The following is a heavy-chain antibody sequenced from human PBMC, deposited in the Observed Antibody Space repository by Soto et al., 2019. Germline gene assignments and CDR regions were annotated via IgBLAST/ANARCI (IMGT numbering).Heavy chain of an antibody. CDR1: GFTFSSYG. D-gene: IGHD6-19*01. J-gene: IGHJ4*02. V-gene: IGHV3-30*18. CDR3: AKDEDGQWLGYFDY. Sequence: QVQLVESGGGVVQPGRSLRLSCAASGFTFSSYGMHWVRQAPGKGLERVAVISYDGSNKYYADSVKGRFTISRDNSKNTLYLQMNSLRAEDTAVYYCAKDEDGQWLGYFDYWGQGTLVTVSS. CDR2: ISYDGSNK.